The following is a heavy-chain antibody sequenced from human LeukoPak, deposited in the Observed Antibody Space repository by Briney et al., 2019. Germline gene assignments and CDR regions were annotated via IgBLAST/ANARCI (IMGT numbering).Heavy chain of an antibody. Sequence: GGSPRLSCAASGFTFSSYAMSWVRQAPGKGLEWVSAISGSGGSTYYADSVKGRFTISRDNSKNTLYLQMNSLRAEDTAVYYCAKTIVRDTQPAPFDYWGQGTLVTVSS. D-gene: IGHD3-10*01. CDR2: ISGSGGST. V-gene: IGHV3-23*01. CDR3: AKTIVRDTQPAPFDY. J-gene: IGHJ4*02. CDR1: GFTFSSYA.